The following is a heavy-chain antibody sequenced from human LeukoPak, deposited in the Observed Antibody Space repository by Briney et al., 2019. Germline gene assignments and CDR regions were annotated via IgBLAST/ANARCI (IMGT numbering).Heavy chain of an antibody. CDR2: IYTSGST. D-gene: IGHD2-2*02. J-gene: IGHJ5*02. V-gene: IGHV4-4*07. CDR1: GGSISSYY. CDR3: ARDRSPAAIEDYWFDP. Sequence: ASETLSLTCTVSGGSISSYYWSWIRQPAGKGLEWIGRIYTSGSTNYNPSLKSRVTMSVDTSKNQFSLKLSSVTAADTAVYYCARDRSPAAIEDYWFDPWGQGTLVTVSS.